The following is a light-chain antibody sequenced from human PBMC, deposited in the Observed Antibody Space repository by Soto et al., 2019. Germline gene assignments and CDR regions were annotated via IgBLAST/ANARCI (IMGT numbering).Light chain of an antibody. J-gene: IGKJ5*01. CDR3: QQSHSFPLT. Sequence: DIHLTQSPSSVSASVGDRVTITCRASQPISQWFAWYQQKPGKAPTHLLYVTSNLHSGDPSRFSGSGSGTDFTLTISSLEPEDFATYYCQQSHSFPLTFGQGTRLEIK. CDR1: QPISQW. V-gene: IGKV1-12*01. CDR2: VTS.